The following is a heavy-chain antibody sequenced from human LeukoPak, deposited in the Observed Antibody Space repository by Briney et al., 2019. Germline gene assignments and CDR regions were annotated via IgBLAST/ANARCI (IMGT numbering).Heavy chain of an antibody. CDR3: ARGYNILTGWFPN. Sequence: GGSLRLSCAASGFTFSNDWMTWVRQAPGKGLEWVANIKQDGSEEYYVDSVKGRFTILRDNAKNSLYLQMHSLRVEDTAIYYCARGYNILTGWFPNWGQGTLVTVSS. J-gene: IGHJ4*02. D-gene: IGHD3-9*01. CDR1: GFTFSNDW. CDR2: IKQDGSEE. V-gene: IGHV3-7*03.